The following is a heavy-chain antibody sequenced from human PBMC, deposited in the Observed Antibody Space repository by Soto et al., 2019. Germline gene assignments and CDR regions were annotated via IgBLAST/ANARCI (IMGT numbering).Heavy chain of an antibody. CDR3: AKEGVGNAFDI. Sequence: QVQLQESGPGLVKPSQTLSLTCTVSGGSISSDGHYWSWIRQHPGKGLEWIGYIYYSGSTYYNPSLKSRVTLSVDTSKNQFSLKLSSVTAADTAVYYCAKEGVGNAFDIWGQGTLVIVSS. D-gene: IGHD1-1*01. CDR2: IYYSGST. V-gene: IGHV4-31*03. J-gene: IGHJ3*02. CDR1: GGSISSDGHY.